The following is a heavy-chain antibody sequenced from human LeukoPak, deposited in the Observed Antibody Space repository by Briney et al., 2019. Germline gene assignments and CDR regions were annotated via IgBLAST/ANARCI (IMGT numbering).Heavy chain of an antibody. V-gene: IGHV3-23*01. CDR2: ISGGGDYT. Sequence: PGGSLRLSCAVSGFTFSAYAMSWVRQAPGKGLEWVSIISGGGDYTYYADSVKDRFTASKDFSMDTLYLQMNSLRAEDTAIYYCAKMSSWRIAGTTNFDFWGQGTLVTVSS. CDR1: GFTFSAYA. J-gene: IGHJ4*02. D-gene: IGHD1-7*01. CDR3: AKMSSWRIAGTTNFDF.